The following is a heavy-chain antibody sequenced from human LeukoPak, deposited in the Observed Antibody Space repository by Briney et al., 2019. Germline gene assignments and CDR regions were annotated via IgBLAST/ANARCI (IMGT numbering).Heavy chain of an antibody. Sequence: PGGSLRLSCAASGFAFTNACMGWVRRAPGKGLEWVGRIRSKNNGGTTDYAAPVRGRFSISRDDSKSTLYLQMNSLKAEDTAVYYCTTDPGYRGLYYFDYWGQGTLVTVSS. CDR3: TTDPGYRGLYYFDY. D-gene: IGHD5-12*01. CDR2: IRSKNNGGTT. J-gene: IGHJ4*02. CDR1: GFAFTNAC. V-gene: IGHV3-15*01.